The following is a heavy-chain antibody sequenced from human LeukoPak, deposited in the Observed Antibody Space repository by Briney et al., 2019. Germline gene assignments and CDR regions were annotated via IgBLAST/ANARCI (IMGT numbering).Heavy chain of an antibody. CDR2: IYYSGST. V-gene: IGHV4-59*01. CDR3: ARGVYYYESSGYDAS. J-gene: IGHJ5*02. D-gene: IGHD3-22*01. CDR1: GVSFSSYD. Sequence: PSETLSLTCTVSGVSFSSYDWSWVRQAPGKGLEWLGDIYYSGSTNYNPSLKSRVTISVNAYNNQFSLLLSSVTTADTAVYYCARGVYYYESSGYDASWGQGTLVTVSS.